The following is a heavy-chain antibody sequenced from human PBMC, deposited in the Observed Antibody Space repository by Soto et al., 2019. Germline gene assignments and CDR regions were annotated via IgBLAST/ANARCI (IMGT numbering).Heavy chain of an antibody. CDR1: GGSISSYY. J-gene: IGHJ4*02. Sequence: SETLSLTCTVSGGSISSYYWSWIRQPPGKGLEWIGYIYYSGSTNYNPSLKSRVTISVDTSKNQFSLKLSSVTAADTAVYYCARFRRDGYTSYFDYWGQGTLVTVS. D-gene: IGHD5-12*01. CDR3: ARFRRDGYTSYFDY. CDR2: IYYSGST. V-gene: IGHV4-59*01.